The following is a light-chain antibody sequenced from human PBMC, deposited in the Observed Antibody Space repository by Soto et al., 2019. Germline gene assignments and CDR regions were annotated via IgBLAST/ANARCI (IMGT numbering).Light chain of an antibody. J-gene: IGKJ1*01. Sequence: EIVLTQSPGTLSLSPGERATLSCRASQSVSSSYLAWYQQKPGQAPRLLIYGTSKRATGIPDRFSGSGSGTDFTLTISRLEPEEFAVYYCQQYDRSPWTVGQGTKVEIK. V-gene: IGKV3-20*01. CDR2: GTS. CDR1: QSVSSSY. CDR3: QQYDRSPWT.